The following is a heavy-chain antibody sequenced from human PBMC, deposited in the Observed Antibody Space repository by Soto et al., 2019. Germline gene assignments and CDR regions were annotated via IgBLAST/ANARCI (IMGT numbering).Heavy chain of an antibody. CDR2: IYWDDDK. J-gene: IGHJ4*02. Sequence: QITLKESGPTLVKPTQTLTLTCTFSGFSLSTSGVGVGWIRQPPGKALEWLALIYWDDDKRYSPFLKSRLTITKDTSYNQVLLTMTNMEPVDTATYYCELEGLWFVAFLPSFYFEYCGQATLVTVSS. V-gene: IGHV2-5*02. CDR1: GFSLSTSGVG. D-gene: IGHD3-10*01. CDR3: ELEGLWFVAFLPSFYFEY.